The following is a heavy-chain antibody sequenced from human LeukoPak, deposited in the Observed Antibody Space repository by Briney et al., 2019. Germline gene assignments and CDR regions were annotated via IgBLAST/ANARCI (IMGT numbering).Heavy chain of an antibody. V-gene: IGHV3-48*03. CDR2: ISNSGSTI. J-gene: IGHJ4*02. CDR1: GSTFGIYE. D-gene: IGHD1-26*01. Sequence: GGSLRLSCAASGSTFGIYEMTWVRQPPGKGLEWVSYISNSGSTIYYAASVKGRFTISRDNAKNSLYLQLSSLRAEDTAVYYCARSAGSYSFFDYWGQGTLVTVSS. CDR3: ARSAGSYSFFDY.